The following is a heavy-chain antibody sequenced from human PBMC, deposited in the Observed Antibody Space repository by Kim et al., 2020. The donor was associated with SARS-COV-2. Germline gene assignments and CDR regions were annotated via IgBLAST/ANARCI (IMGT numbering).Heavy chain of an antibody. CDR3: AREIYGSGMGFDP. CDR1: GFTFSSYW. D-gene: IGHD3-10*01. CDR2: INTDGSST. J-gene: IGHJ5*02. V-gene: IGHV3-74*01. Sequence: GGSLRLSCAASGFTFSSYWMHWVRQAPGKRLVWVSRINTDGSSTSYADSVKGRLTISRDNAKNTLYLQMNSLRAEDTAVYYCAREIYGSGMGFDPWGQGT.